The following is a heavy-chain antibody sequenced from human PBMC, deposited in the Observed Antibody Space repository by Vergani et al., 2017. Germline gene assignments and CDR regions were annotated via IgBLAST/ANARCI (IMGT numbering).Heavy chain of an antibody. D-gene: IGHD2-2*01. CDR1: GFTFSSYA. J-gene: IGHJ4*02. V-gene: IGHV3-23*01. CDR2: ISGSGGST. Sequence: EVQLLESGGGLVQPGGSLRLSCAASGFTFSSYAMSWVRQAPGKGLEWVSAISGSGGSTYYAASGKGRFNISRDNSKNTLYLQMNSLIAEDTAVYYCARSLVVTDYWGQGTLVTVSA. CDR3: ARSLVVTDY.